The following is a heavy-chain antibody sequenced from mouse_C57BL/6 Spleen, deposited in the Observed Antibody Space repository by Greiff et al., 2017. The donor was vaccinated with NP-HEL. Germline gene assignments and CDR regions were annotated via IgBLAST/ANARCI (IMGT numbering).Heavy chain of an antibody. D-gene: IGHD1-1*01. J-gene: IGHJ1*03. CDR3: ARGDGKGDFDV. CDR1: GYSFTSYY. Sequence: VKLVESGPELVKPGASVKISCKASGYSFTSYYIHWVKQRPGQGLEWIGWIYPGSGNTKYNEKFKGKATLTADTSSSTAYMQLSSLTSEDSAVYYCARGDGKGDFDVWGTGTTVTVSS. V-gene: IGHV1-66*01. CDR2: IYPGSGNT.